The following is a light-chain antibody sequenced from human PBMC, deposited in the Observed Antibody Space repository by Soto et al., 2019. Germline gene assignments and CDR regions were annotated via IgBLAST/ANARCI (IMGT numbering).Light chain of an antibody. V-gene: IGKV3-15*01. J-gene: IGKJ1*01. CDR2: GAS. CDR3: QQYNNWPWT. Sequence: EIVLTQSPGTLSLSPWERATLSCRASQSVATNLAWYQQKPGQPPRLLIYGASTRATGIPAGFSGSGSGTEFTLTISSLQSVDFAVYSCQQYNNWPWTFGQGTKVDIK. CDR1: QSVATN.